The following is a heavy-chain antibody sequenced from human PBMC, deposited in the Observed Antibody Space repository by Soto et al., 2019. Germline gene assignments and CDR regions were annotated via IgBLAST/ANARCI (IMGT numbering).Heavy chain of an antibody. Sequence: HPGGSLRLSCAASGFTFFSFGMHWVRQAPGKGLEWVAAISYDGSNQYYVDSVKGRFRISRDDSKNTLFLQMNSLRTEDTAVYFCAKDRSGWDFNYSFDYWGQGTLVTVSS. D-gene: IGHD6-19*01. J-gene: IGHJ4*02. CDR2: ISYDGSNQ. V-gene: IGHV3-30*18. CDR1: GFTFFSFG. CDR3: AKDRSGWDFNYSFDY.